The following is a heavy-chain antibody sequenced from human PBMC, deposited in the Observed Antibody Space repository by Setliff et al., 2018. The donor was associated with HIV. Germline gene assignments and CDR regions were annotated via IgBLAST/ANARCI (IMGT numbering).Heavy chain of an antibody. V-gene: IGHV4-34*01. CDR2: LSPSGTT. J-gene: IGHJ4*02. CDR1: GGPLTDHY. CDR3: ASFFVTTVTNQDY. Sequence: SETLSLTCAVHGGPLTDHYWNWIRQSPGKGLEWIGELSPSGTTRSNPSLQSRVTISLDTSNNQFSLKLTSVTAADTAMYYCASFFVTTVTNQDYWGQGTPVTVSS. D-gene: IGHD4-17*01.